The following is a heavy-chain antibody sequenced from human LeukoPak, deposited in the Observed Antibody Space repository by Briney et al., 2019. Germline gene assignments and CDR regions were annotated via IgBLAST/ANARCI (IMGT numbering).Heavy chain of an antibody. J-gene: IGHJ4*02. CDR1: GGSISSSSYY. D-gene: IGHD3-16*02. V-gene: IGHV4-39*01. Sequence: SQTLSLTCTVSGGSISSSSYYWGRIRQPPGKGLEWIGSIYYSGSTYYNPSLKSRGTISVDTSKNQFSLKLSSVNAADTAVYYCARAVRFYDYVWGSYRPFDYWGQGTLVTVSS. CDR3: ARAVRFYDYVWGSYRPFDY. CDR2: IYYSGST.